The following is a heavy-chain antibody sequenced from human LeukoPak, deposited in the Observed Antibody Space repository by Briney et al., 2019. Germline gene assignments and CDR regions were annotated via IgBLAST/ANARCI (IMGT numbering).Heavy chain of an antibody. CDR3: AKEQLGIFAVHYFDY. J-gene: IGHJ4*02. V-gene: IGHV3-43*01. CDR2: ITWDGGST. D-gene: IGHD1-1*01. CDR1: GFTFDDYT. Sequence: GGSLRLSCAASGFTFDDYTMHWVRQAPGKGLEWVSLITWDGGSTYYADSVKGRFTISRDNSKNSLYLQMNSLRTEDTALYYCAKEQLGIFAVHYFDYWGQGTLVTVSS.